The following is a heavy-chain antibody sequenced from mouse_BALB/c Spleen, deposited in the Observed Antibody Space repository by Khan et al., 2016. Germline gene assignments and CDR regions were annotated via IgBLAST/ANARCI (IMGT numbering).Heavy chain of an antibody. D-gene: IGHD2-4*01. CDR1: GFTFSSYA. CDR2: ISGGGRYT. Sequence: EVELVESGGGLVKPGGSLKLSCAASGFTFSSYAMSWVRQTPEKRLEWVATISGGGRYTYYPDSVKGRFTISRDNAKNTLYLQMSSLRSEDTAMYYCARQEGLDHDDAVDYWGQGTSVTVSS. V-gene: IGHV5-9-3*01. J-gene: IGHJ4*01. CDR3: ARQEGLDHDDAVDY.